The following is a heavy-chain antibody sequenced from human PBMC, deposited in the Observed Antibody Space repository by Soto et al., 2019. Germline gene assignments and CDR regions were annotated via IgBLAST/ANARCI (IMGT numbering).Heavy chain of an antibody. CDR2: MNPNSGNT. CDR1: GYTFTSYD. Sequence: QVQLVQSGAEVKKPGASVKVSCKASGYTFTSYDINWVRQATGQGLEWMGWMNPNSGNTGYAQKFQGRVTMTRNTSMRTASMELSSLRSEDTAVYYCARGSGGYTIFGVVIIHGWFDPGGQGTLVTVSS. CDR3: ARGSGGYTIFGVVIIHGWFDP. D-gene: IGHD3-3*01. V-gene: IGHV1-8*01. J-gene: IGHJ5*02.